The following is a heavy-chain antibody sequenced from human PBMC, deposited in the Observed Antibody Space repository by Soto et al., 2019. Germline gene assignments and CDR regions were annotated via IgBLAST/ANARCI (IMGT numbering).Heavy chain of an antibody. CDR1: GFTFSIYS. CDR3: ARDRITMVRGVIIGWFDP. D-gene: IGHD3-10*01. J-gene: IGHJ5*02. Sequence: GGSLKLSCAASGFTFSIYSMNWVRQAPGKGLEWVSYIMPGSSHIFYADSVKGRFTISRDNAKNSLYLQMNSLRDEDTAVYYCARDRITMVRGVIIGWFDPWGQGT. CDR2: IMPGSSHI. V-gene: IGHV3-48*02.